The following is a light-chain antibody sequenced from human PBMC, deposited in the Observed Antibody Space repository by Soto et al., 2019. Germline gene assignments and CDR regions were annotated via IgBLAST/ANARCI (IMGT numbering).Light chain of an antibody. J-gene: IGKJ5*01. Sequence: TQIRATLSLFPGETATLSCRASQTVGTYLAWYPQKPGQAPRLLISDASNRANGVPTRFSGSGSGTDFTLTISRLEPEDFAVYFGQQSNNWPRSKFGQGTRLEIK. V-gene: IGKV3-11*01. CDR3: QQSNNWPRSK. CDR1: QTVGTY. CDR2: DAS.